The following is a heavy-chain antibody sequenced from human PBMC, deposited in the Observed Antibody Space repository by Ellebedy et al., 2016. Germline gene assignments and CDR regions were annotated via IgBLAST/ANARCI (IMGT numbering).Heavy chain of an antibody. CDR3: AKGETPFDP. Sequence: GESLKISXAASGFTFSSYAMSWVRQAPGKGLEWVSAISGSGGSTYYADSVKGRFTISRDNSKNTLYLQMNSLRAEDTAVYYCAKGETPFDPWGQGTLVTVSS. D-gene: IGHD1-26*01. V-gene: IGHV3-23*01. J-gene: IGHJ5*02. CDR1: GFTFSSYA. CDR2: ISGSGGST.